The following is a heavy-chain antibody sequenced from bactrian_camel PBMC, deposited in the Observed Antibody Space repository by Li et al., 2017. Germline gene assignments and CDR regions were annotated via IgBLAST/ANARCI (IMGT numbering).Heavy chain of an antibody. J-gene: IGHJ4*01. CDR1: GDTYC. V-gene: IGHV3S66*01. D-gene: IGHD5*01. Sequence: DVQLVESGGGSVEAGGTLRLSCAASGDTYCMAWFRQAPGKERVGVASINTQLGTTYYADPVKGRFTITRDYDKDLVYLQMNNLKPEDTGMYYCAADQLYGGTCRDATEFAYRGQGTQVTVS. CDR2: INTQLGTT. CDR3: AADQLYGGTCRDATEFAY.